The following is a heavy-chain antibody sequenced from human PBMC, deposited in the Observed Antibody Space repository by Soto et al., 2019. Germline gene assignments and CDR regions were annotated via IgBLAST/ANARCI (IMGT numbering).Heavy chain of an antibody. CDR1: GFTFSSYS. J-gene: IGHJ5*02. CDR3: AREIPSRGAGWFDP. CDR2: ISSSSSTI. Sequence: EVQLVESGGGLVQPGGSLRLSCAASGFTFSSYSMNWVRQAPGKGLEWASYISSSSSTIYYADSVKGRFTISRDNAKNSLYLQMNSLRDEDTAVYYCAREIPSRGAGWFDPWGQGTLVTVSS. V-gene: IGHV3-48*02. D-gene: IGHD3-10*01.